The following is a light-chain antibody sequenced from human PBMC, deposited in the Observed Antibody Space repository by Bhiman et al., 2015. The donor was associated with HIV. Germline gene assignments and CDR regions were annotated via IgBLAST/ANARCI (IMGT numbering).Light chain of an antibody. CDR1: SGSIADEY. J-gene: IGLJ2*01. V-gene: IGLV6-57*01. CDR2: DNH. Sequence: NFFLTQPHSVSESPGKTVTISCTRTSGSIADEYVQWYQQRPGSSPTIVIFDNHVRPSGVSDRFSGSIDSSSNSASLTITGLKTEDEADYYCQSSDNRDTVVFGGGTKLTVL. CDR3: QSSDNRDTVV.